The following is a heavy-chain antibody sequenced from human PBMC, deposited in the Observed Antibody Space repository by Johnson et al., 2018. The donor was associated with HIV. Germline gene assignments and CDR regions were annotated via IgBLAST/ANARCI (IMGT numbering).Heavy chain of an antibody. CDR3: ARGVVETLWVVAFDI. V-gene: IGHV3-20*04. CDR1: GFTFDDYG. D-gene: IGHD4-23*01. CDR2: INWNGGST. J-gene: IGHJ3*02. Sequence: QLVESGGGLVQPGGSLRLSCAASGFTFDDYGMSWVRQAPGKGLEWVSGINWNGGSTGYADSVKGRFTISRDNAKNSLYLQMNSLRAEYTALYYCARGVVETLWVVAFDIWGQGTMVTVSS.